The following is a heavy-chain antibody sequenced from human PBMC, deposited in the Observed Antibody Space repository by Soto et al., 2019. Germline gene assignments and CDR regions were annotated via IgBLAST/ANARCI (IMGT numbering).Heavy chain of an antibody. J-gene: IGHJ4*02. D-gene: IGHD6-19*01. CDR3: ATVRGWYRASNYFDH. CDR1: GYTLTELS. V-gene: IGHV1-24*01. Sequence: QGLLVQSGAEVKKPGGSVKVSCKVSGYTLTELSMHWVRQAPGKGLEWMGGFDPEDGETIYAHKLQGRVTMTEDTSTDTAYMELSSLRSEDTAVYHCATVRGWYRASNYFDHWGQGTLVTVSS. CDR2: FDPEDGET.